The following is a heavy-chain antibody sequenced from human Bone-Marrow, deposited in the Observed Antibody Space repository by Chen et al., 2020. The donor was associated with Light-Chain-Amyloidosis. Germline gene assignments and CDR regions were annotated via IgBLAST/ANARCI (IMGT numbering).Heavy chain of an antibody. CDR1: GFAFSSYA. V-gene: IGHV3-23*04. CDR3: AKDISYDDILPGYPADAFDI. J-gene: IGHJ3*02. Sequence: EVQLVESGGGLLQRGGSLRLSCAASGFAFSSYAMSWVRQAPGKGLEWVSTIRGGGGSRYYGDSVKGRFTISRDNSKNALCRQMNSVRAEDTAVYDCAKDISYDDILPGYPADAFDIWGQGTMVTVSS. D-gene: IGHD3-9*01. CDR2: IRGGGGSR.